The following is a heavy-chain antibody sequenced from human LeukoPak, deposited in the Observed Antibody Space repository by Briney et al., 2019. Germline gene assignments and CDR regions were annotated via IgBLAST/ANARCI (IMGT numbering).Heavy chain of an antibody. CDR1: GFTFSSYS. D-gene: IGHD3-22*01. Sequence: GGSLRLSCAASGFTFSSYSMNWVRQAPGKGLEWFSSISSSSSYIYYADSVKGRFTISRDNAKNSLYLQMNSLRAEDTAVYYCASARESCIGSTCYEYFHHWGQGTPLRVSS. J-gene: IGHJ1*01. CDR2: ISSSSSYI. CDR3: ASARESCIGSTCYEYFHH. V-gene: IGHV3-21*01.